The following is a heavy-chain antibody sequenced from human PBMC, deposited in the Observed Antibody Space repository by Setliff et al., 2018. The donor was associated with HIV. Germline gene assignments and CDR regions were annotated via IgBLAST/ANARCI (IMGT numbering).Heavy chain of an antibody. CDR2: IYTSGST. J-gene: IGHJ4*02. D-gene: IGHD6-19*01. CDR1: GGSFSDYY. Sequence: SETLSLTCTASGGSFSDYYRSWIRQPPGKGLEWIGYIYTSGSTNYNPSLKSRVTISVDTSKNQFSLKLRSVTAADTAVYYCEVAGQWGQGTLVTVSS. V-gene: IGHV4-4*09. CDR3: EVAGQ.